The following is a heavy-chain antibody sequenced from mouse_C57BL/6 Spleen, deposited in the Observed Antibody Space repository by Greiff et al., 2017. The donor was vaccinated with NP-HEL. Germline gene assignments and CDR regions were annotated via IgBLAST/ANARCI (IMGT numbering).Heavy chain of an antibody. CDR3: ARSPYSNYEGDAMDY. Sequence: EVQLQESGPGLAKPSQTLSLPCSVSGYSITSDYWNWLRNFPGNSLEYMGYISYSCSTYYNPSLKSRISITRDSSKNQYYLKLNSVTTEDTATYYWARSPYSNYEGDAMDYWGQGTSVTVSS. CDR2: ISYSCST. V-gene: IGHV3-8*01. D-gene: IGHD2-5*01. J-gene: IGHJ4*01. CDR1: GYSITSDY.